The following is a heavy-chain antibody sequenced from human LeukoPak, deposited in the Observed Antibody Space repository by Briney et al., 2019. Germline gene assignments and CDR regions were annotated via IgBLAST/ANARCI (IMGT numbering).Heavy chain of an antibody. D-gene: IGHD2-2*01. CDR3: ARVGYCSSTSCFDAFDI. CDR1: GYTFTSYG. J-gene: IGHJ3*02. Sequence: EASVKVSCKASGYTFTSYGISWVRQAPGQGLEWMGWISAYNGNTNYAQKLQGRVTMTTDTSTSTAYMELRSLRSDDTAVYYCARVGYCSSTSCFDAFDIWGQGTMVTVSS. V-gene: IGHV1-18*01. CDR2: ISAYNGNT.